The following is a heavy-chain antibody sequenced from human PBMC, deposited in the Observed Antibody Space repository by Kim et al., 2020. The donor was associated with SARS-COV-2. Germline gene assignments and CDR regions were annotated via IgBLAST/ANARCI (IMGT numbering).Heavy chain of an antibody. Sequence: GGSLRLSCAASGFHFSDYYMSWIRQAPGKGLEWVSYISNSGFTTHYADSVKGRLTISRDNTKNSLYLQMNSLRAEDTAVYYCARVGSTVAAGSIDSWGQGTLVPVSS. J-gene: IGHJ5*01. CDR3: ARVGSTVAAGSIDS. CDR1: GFHFSDYY. CDR2: ISNSGFTT. V-gene: IGHV3-11*01. D-gene: IGHD6-13*01.